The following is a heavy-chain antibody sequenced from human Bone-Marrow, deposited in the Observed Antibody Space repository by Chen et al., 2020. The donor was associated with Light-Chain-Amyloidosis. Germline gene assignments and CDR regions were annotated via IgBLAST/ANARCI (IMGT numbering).Heavy chain of an antibody. D-gene: IGHD5-12*01. Sequence: GSLKISCKGSGYTFPNYWIGWVRQMPGKGLEWMGVIYPDDSDARYSPSFESQVTISADKSITTAYLQWRSLKASDTAMYYCARRRDGYNFDYWGQGTLVTVSS. CDR2: IYPDDSDA. CDR3: ARRRDGYNFDY. CDR1: GYTFPNYW. J-gene: IGHJ4*02. V-gene: IGHV5-51*01.